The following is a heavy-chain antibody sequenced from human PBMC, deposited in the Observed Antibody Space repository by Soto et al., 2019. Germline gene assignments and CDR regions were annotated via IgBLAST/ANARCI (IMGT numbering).Heavy chain of an antibody. Sequence: SETLSLTCTVSGGSISSYYWSWIRQPPGKGLEWIGYIYYSGSTNYNPSLKSRVTISVDTSKNQFSLKLSSVTAADTVVYYCARDRPGNAFDLWGQGTMVTVSS. J-gene: IGHJ3*01. CDR3: ARDRPGNAFDL. CDR1: GGSISSYY. CDR2: IYYSGST. V-gene: IGHV4-59*01.